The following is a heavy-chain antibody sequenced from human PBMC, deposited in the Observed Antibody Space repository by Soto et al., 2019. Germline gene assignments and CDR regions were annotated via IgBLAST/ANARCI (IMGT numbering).Heavy chain of an antibody. D-gene: IGHD3-22*01. V-gene: IGHV4-38-2*01. CDR3: ARDPHYYDNVNYVEY. CDR1: GYSINGGCF. J-gene: IGHJ4*02. Sequence: SETLSLTCAVSGYSINGGCFWGWIRQPPGKGLEWIGSVFHSGTTYYNPSLKSRVTISVDTSKNQFSLSLTSVTAADTAMYYCARDPHYYDNVNYVEYWGPGILVTVSS. CDR2: VFHSGTT.